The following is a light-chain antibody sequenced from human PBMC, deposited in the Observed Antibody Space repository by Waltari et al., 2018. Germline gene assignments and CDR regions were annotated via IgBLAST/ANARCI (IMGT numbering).Light chain of an antibody. J-gene: IGLJ2*01. Sequence: QSVLTQPPSVSEAPRRRVTISCSGSSSNIGNNAVNWYQQLPGKAPKLLIYYDDLLPSGVSDRFSGSKSGTSASLAIGGLQSEDEADYYCAAWDDSLSGVVFGGGTKLTVL. CDR2: YDD. CDR1: SSNIGNNA. CDR3: AAWDDSLSGVV. V-gene: IGLV1-36*01.